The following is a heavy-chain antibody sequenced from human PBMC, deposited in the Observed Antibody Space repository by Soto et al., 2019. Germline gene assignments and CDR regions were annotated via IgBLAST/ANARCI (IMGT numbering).Heavy chain of an antibody. Sequence: KTSETLSLTCAVSGASISGSYYYWAWLRQSPGKGPEWIGRVFYTGFTSYNPSLESRVSVSVDTSKSQFSLKLSAVTAADTAVYYCATSQKGYNWNYFDHWGQGALVTVSS. CDR1: GASISGSYYY. D-gene: IGHD1-20*01. CDR3: ATSQKGYNWNYFDH. CDR2: VFYTGFT. V-gene: IGHV4-39*01. J-gene: IGHJ4*02.